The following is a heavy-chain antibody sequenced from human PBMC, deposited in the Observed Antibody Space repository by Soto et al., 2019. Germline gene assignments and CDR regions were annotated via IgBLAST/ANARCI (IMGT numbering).Heavy chain of an antibody. CDR1: GYTFTSNG. D-gene: IGHD3-22*01. CDR2: ISTYDGNT. V-gene: IGHV1-18*01. Sequence: ASVKVSCEASGYTFTSNGISWVRQAPGQVLEWMGWISTYDGNTNYAQKLEDRVTMTRATSTNTAFLELRSLKSDDTAIYYCARDRLRGYDSSGFYSWGQGTMVTVSS. CDR3: ARDRLRGYDSSGFYS. J-gene: IGHJ4*02.